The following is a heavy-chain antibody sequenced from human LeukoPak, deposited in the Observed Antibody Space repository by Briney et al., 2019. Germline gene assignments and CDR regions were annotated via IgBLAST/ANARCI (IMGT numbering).Heavy chain of an antibody. J-gene: IGHJ4*02. D-gene: IGHD3-16*01. Sequence: GESLRLSCSVSGFSFSSYAVHWVRQAPGKGLEYVSSISSNGDSTYYADSVKGRFTISRDNSKNTLFLQMSSLRAEDTAVYYCVKDRYVDYWGQGTLVTVSS. V-gene: IGHV3-64D*09. CDR3: VKDRYVDY. CDR1: GFSFSSYA. CDR2: ISSNGDST.